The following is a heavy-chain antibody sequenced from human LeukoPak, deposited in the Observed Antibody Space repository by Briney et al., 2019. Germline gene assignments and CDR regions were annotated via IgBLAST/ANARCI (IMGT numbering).Heavy chain of an antibody. V-gene: IGHV3-11*04. Sequence: GGSLRLSCAASGFTFSDYYMSWIRQAPGKGLEWVSYISSSGSTIYYADSVKGRFTISRDNAKNSLYLQMNSLRAEDTAVYYCARDRGPIVVVVAATGSDAFDIWGQGTMVTVSS. D-gene: IGHD2-15*01. CDR3: ARDRGPIVVVVAATGSDAFDI. CDR2: ISSSGSTI. J-gene: IGHJ3*02. CDR1: GFTFSDYY.